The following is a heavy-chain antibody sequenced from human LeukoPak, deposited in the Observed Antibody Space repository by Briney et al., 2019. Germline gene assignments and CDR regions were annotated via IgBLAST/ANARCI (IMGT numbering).Heavy chain of an antibody. CDR1: GYTFTNYG. V-gene: IGHV1-18*01. CDR2: LSASDGNT. D-gene: IGHD1-14*01. CDR3: ARTRNHAFDI. J-gene: IGHJ3*02. Sequence: ASVKVSCKGSGYTFTNYGISWVRQAPGRGLEWMGWLSASDGNTNYAQKLQGKVTMTTDTSTSTVYMELRSLRSDDTAVYYCARTRNHAFDIWGQGTMVTVSS.